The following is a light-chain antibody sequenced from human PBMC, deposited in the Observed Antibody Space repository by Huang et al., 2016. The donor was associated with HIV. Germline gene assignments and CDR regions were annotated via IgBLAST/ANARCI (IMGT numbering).Light chain of an antibody. V-gene: IGKV1-6*01. J-gene: IGKJ1*01. CDR3: LQDHNYPRT. Sequence: AIQMTQSPSSLSASVGDRVTITCRAIQGITDDLAWYQQKPGKAPKLLISGASTVRSGVPSRFSGRGSGTDFTLTISSLQPEDYATYYCLQDHNYPRTFGQGTKVEI. CDR2: GAS. CDR1: QGITDD.